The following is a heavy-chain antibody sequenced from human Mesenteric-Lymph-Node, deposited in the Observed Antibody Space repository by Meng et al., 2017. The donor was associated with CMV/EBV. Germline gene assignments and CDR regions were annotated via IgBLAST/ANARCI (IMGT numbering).Heavy chain of an antibody. CDR2: IYYSGST. CDR3: ARGQQGFDP. J-gene: IGHJ5*02. CDR1: GGSISSSSYY. V-gene: IGHV4-39*07. Sequence: SETLSLTCTVSGGSISSSSYYWGWIRQPPGKGLEWIGSIYYSGSTYYNPSLKSRVTISVDTTKNQFSLNLNSVTAADTAVYYCARGQQGFDPWGQGTLVTVSS.